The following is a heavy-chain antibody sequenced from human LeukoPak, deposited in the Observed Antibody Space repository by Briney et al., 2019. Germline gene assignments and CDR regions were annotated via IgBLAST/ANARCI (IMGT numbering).Heavy chain of an antibody. V-gene: IGHV3-74*01. CDR3: ATSRSFDY. CDR1: GFSFSSYW. D-gene: IGHD6-6*01. Sequence: PGGSLRLSCAASGFSFSSYWMHWVRQAPGKGLVWVSGIRSDGSGTNHADSVKGRFTISRDNAKNTLYLQMNSLRAEDTAVYYCATSRSFDYWGQGTLVTVSS. CDR2: IRSDGSGT. J-gene: IGHJ4*02.